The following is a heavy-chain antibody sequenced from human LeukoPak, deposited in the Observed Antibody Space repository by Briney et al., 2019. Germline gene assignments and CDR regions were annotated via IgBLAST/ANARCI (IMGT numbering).Heavy chain of an antibody. CDR2: INHSGST. Sequence: SETLSLTCAVYGGSFSGYYWSWIRQPPGKGLEWIGEINHSGSTNYNPSLKSRVTISVDTSKNQFSLKLSSVTAADTAVYYCAGGPRDSYGPADFDYWGQGTLVTVSS. D-gene: IGHD5-18*01. V-gene: IGHV4-34*01. CDR1: GGSFSGYY. CDR3: AGGPRDSYGPADFDY. J-gene: IGHJ4*02.